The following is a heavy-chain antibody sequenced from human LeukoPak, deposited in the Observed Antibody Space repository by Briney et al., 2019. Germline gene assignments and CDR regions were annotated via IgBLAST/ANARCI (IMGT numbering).Heavy chain of an antibody. CDR3: ARQRVTAIGYNWFDP. CDR1: GDSISSADYF. CDR2: IYYTGTT. D-gene: IGHD2-21*02. V-gene: IGHV4-31*03. Sequence: SDTLSLTCSVSGDSISSADYFWSWIRHHPGKGLEWIGFIYYTGTTYYKPSLKSRITISIDTSKNHFSLKLSSVTAADTAVYYCARQRVTAIGYNWFDPWGQGTLVTASS. J-gene: IGHJ5*02.